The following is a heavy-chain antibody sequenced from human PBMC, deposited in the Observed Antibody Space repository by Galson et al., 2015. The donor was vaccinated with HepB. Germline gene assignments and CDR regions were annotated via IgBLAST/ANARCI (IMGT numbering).Heavy chain of an antibody. V-gene: IGHV3-23*01. CDR2: FSGSGDNV. Sequence: SLRLSCAASGFTFRSYAMSWVRQAPGKGLEWVSGFSGSGDNVYYADSVKGRFTISRDNSKNTLYLQMNSLRAEDTAVYYCAKSGNYEILTGYASDVFDIWGQGTMVTVSS. CDR3: AKSGNYEILTGYASDVFDI. CDR1: GFTFRSYA. D-gene: IGHD3-9*01. J-gene: IGHJ3*02.